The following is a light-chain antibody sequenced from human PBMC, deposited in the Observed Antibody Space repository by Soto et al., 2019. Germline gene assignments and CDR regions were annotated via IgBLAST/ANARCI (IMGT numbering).Light chain of an antibody. CDR1: QSPSSSY. V-gene: IGKV3-20*01. J-gene: IGKJ1*01. CDR3: QHYGTSPLT. Sequence: EFVLTQSPGTLSLSPGERATLSYRASQSPSSSYFAWYQQKPGQSPRLLIYGVSSRATGIPDRFSGSGSGTDFTLTISRLDPEDFAVYFCQHYGTSPLTFGQGTKVEIK. CDR2: GVS.